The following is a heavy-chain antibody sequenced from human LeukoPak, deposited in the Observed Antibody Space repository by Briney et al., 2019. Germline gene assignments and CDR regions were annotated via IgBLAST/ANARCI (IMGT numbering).Heavy chain of an antibody. Sequence: PSEPLSLTCTVSRVSISTYYWHWIRQPPRKGLEWIGFVFYTGDTNHNPSLNGRVSISVDTSNTQFSLRLTSVTPADTAIYYCARGGSLVEWSFDYWGQGHLVTVSS. D-gene: IGHD3-3*01. CDR1: RVSISTYY. J-gene: IGHJ4*02. CDR2: VFYTGDT. V-gene: IGHV4-59*01. CDR3: ARGGSLVEWSFDY.